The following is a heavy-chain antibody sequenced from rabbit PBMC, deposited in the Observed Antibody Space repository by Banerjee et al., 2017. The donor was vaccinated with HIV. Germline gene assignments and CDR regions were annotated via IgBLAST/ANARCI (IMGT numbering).Heavy chain of an antibody. Sequence: QEQLKESGGDLVKPGASLTLTCTASGLDFSSYSMCWVRQAPGKGLEWIACIYSSSSGSTYYAGWVNGRFTISSHNAQNTVSLQLNSLTAADTATYFCARGGTGNAYGSAFDPWGPGTLVTVS. J-gene: IGHJ2*01. CDR3: ARGGTGNAYGSAFDP. D-gene: IGHD6-1*01. CDR1: GLDFSSYS. V-gene: IGHV1S45*01. CDR2: IYSSSSGST.